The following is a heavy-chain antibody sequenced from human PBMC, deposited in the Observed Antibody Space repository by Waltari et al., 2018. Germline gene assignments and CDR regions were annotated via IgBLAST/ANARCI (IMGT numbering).Heavy chain of an antibody. CDR2: MTPYNGNT. CDR1: GHTLTRYG. CDR3: ARSPLDSSGTTFES. J-gene: IGHJ4*02. V-gene: IGHV1-18*01. D-gene: IGHD1-1*01. Sequence: QIQLVQSGAELKEPGASVKVSCKAAGHTLTRYGFGWVRQAPGQGPEWVGWMTPYNGNTKYAQTFQDRVTFTRDGSLTMYLELRSLRSEDTAVYYCARSPLDSSGTTFESWGQGTKITVSS.